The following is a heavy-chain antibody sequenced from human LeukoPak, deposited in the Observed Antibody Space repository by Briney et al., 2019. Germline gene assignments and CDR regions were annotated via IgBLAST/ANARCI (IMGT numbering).Heavy chain of an antibody. CDR3: AKDAYSSSWYPGYYGMDV. CDR2: ISYYGSNK. V-gene: IGHV3-30*18. D-gene: IGHD6-13*01. Sequence: PGGSLRLSCAASGFTFSSYGMHWVRQAPGKGLEGVAVISYYGSNKYYADSVTGRFTISRDNSKNTLYLQMNSLRAEDTAAYYCAKDAYSSSWYPGYYGMDVWGTGTTVTASS. J-gene: IGHJ6*04. CDR1: GFTFSSYG.